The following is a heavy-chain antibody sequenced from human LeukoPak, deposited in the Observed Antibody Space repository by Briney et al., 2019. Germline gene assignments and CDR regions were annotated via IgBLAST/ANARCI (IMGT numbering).Heavy chain of an antibody. CDR3: AINAYYDSNGYYYDY. D-gene: IGHD3-22*01. Sequence: GGSLRLSCAASGFTFSNYWIHWVRQVPGGGLVWVSRINGDGGTTSYADSVKGRFTISRDNAKNTVFLQMNSLRVDDTAIYYCAINAYYDSNGYYYDYWGQGTQVTVSS. V-gene: IGHV3-74*01. CDR2: INGDGGTT. J-gene: IGHJ4*02. CDR1: GFTFSNYW.